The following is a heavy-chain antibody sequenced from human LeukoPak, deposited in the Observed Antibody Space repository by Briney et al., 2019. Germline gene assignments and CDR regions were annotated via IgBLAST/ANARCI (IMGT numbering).Heavy chain of an antibody. J-gene: IGHJ4*02. V-gene: IGHV3-15*01. CDR1: GATFSNAW. D-gene: IGHD4-23*01. Sequence: GGSLRLSCTASGATFSNAWMSWVRQAPGKGLEWVGRIKSNANGGTTDYAAAVKDRFTISRDDSQNTLYLQVNNLKTDDTAVYYCATVYTVVTPGFDYWGQGTLVTVSS. CDR2: IKSNANGGTT. CDR3: ATVYTVVTPGFDY.